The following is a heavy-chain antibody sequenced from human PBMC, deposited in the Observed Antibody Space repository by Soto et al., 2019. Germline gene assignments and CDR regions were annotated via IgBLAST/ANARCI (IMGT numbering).Heavy chain of an antibody. Sequence: QVQLQESGPGLVKPSETLSLTCTVSGGSISSYYWSWIRQPPGKGLEWIGYIYYSGSTNYNPSLKSRVTISVDTSKNQFSLKLSSVSAADTAVYYCARKRRDGYKYYFDYWGQGTLVTVSS. CDR1: GGSISSYY. J-gene: IGHJ4*02. CDR3: ARKRRDGYKYYFDY. D-gene: IGHD5-12*01. CDR2: IYYSGST. V-gene: IGHV4-59*01.